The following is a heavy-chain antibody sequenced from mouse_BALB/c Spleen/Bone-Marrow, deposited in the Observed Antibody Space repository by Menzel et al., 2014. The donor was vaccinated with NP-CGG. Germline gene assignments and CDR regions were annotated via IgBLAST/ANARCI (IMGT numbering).Heavy chain of an antibody. J-gene: IGHJ3*01. CDR3: ARSDYRFDPLPY. CDR2: IDTSDSYT. D-gene: IGHD2-14*01. Sequence: QVQLQQSGAELVMPGASVKMSCKASGHTFTDYWMHWVKQRPGQGLEWIGAIDTSDSYTSYNQKFKGKATLTVDESSSTAYVQLSSLASEDSAVYYCARSDYRFDPLPYWGQGTLVTVSA. CDR1: GHTFTDYW. V-gene: IGHV1-69*01.